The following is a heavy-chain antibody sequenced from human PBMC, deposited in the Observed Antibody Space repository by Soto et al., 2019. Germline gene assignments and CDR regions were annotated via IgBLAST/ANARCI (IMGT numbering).Heavy chain of an antibody. J-gene: IGHJ3*02. CDR2: MNPNSGNT. Sequence: QVQLVQSGAEVKKPGASVKVSCKASGYTFTSYDINWVRQATGQGLEWMGWMNPNSGNTGYAQKFQGRVTMTMNTSISTAYMELSSLRSEDTAVYYCARRAPYCSGGSCYHDAFDIWGQGTMFTVSS. D-gene: IGHD2-15*01. CDR1: GYTFTSYD. CDR3: ARRAPYCSGGSCYHDAFDI. V-gene: IGHV1-8*01.